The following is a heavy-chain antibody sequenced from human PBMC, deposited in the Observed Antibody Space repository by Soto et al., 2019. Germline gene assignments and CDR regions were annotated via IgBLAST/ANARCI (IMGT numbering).Heavy chain of an antibody. CDR3: AKDLEISIAAAYYGMDV. Sequence: SLRLSCAASGFTFSSYGMHWVRQAPGKGLEWVAVISYDGSNKYYADSVKGRFTISRDNSKNTLYLQMNSLRAEDTAVYYCAKDLEISIAAAYYGMDVWGQGTTVTVSS. CDR1: GFTFSSYG. CDR2: ISYDGSNK. V-gene: IGHV3-30*18. D-gene: IGHD6-13*01. J-gene: IGHJ6*02.